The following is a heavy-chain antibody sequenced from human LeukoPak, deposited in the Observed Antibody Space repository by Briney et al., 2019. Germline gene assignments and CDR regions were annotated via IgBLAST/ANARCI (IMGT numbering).Heavy chain of an antibody. D-gene: IGHD6-13*01. CDR1: GFTFSSYG. J-gene: IGHJ4*02. V-gene: IGHV3-30*02. Sequence: PGGSLRLSCAASGFTFSSYGMHCVRQAPGKGLEWVAFIRYDVSNKYYADSVKCRFTISRDNSKNTLYLQRNSLRAEDTAVYYCAKDGYSSSFDYWGQGTLVTVSS. CDR2: IRYDVSNK. CDR3: AKDGYSSSFDY.